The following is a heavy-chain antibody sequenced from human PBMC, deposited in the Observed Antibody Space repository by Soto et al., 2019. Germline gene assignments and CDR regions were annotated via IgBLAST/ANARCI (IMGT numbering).Heavy chain of an antibody. J-gene: IGHJ5*02. CDR3: AKDNCVSPSCSRLYNSFDP. CDR1: GFTFSSYG. CDR2: IAYDGSNK. V-gene: IGHV3-30*18. Sequence: QVQLVESGGGVVQPGRSLRLSCVASGFTFSSYGMHWVRQAPGKGLEWVAVIAYDGSNKYYADSVKGRFTISRDNSKNTLFLQMTSLRAEDTAVYYCAKDNCVSPSCSRLYNSFDPWGQGTLVTVSS. D-gene: IGHD2-2*01.